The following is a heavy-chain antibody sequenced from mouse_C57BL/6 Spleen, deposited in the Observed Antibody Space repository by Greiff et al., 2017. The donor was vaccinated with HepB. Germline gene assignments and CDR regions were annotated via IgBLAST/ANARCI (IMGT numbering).Heavy chain of an antibody. Sequence: QVQLKQPGAELVKPGASVKVSCKASGYTFTSYWMHWVKQRPGQGLEWIGRIHPSDSDTNYNQKFKGKATLTVDKSSSTAYMQLSSLTSEDSAVYYCAMHYGNWYFDVWGTGTTVTVSS. D-gene: IGHD1-1*01. CDR3: AMHYGNWYFDV. J-gene: IGHJ1*03. CDR2: IHPSDSDT. CDR1: GYTFTSYW. V-gene: IGHV1-74*01.